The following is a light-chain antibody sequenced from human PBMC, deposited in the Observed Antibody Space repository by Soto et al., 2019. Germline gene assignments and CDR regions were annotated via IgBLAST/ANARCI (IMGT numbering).Light chain of an antibody. CDR2: GAS. CDR1: QSVSSSY. CDR3: HQYGGPRWT. V-gene: IGKV3-20*01. J-gene: IGKJ1*01. Sequence: EIVLTQSPGTLSLSPGERATLSCISSQSVSSSYLAWYQQKPGQAPRLIIYGASNRATGIPDRFSGRGSGTDFTLTISRLEPEDCAVYYCHQYGGPRWTFGQGTKVDIK.